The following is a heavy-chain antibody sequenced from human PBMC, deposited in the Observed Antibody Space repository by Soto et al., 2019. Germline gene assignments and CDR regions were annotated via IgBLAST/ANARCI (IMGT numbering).Heavy chain of an antibody. J-gene: IGHJ5*02. CDR1: GFSLSTSGVG. CDR2: IYWDDDK. CDR3: AHRRVGRQLALGWFDP. V-gene: IGHV2-5*02. D-gene: IGHD1-1*01. Sequence: SGPTLVNPTQTLTLTCTFSGFSLSTSGVGVGWIRQPPGKALEWLALIYWDDDKRYSPSLKSRLTITKDTSKNQVVLTMTNMDPVDTATYFCAHRRVGRQLALGWFDPWGQGILVTVSS.